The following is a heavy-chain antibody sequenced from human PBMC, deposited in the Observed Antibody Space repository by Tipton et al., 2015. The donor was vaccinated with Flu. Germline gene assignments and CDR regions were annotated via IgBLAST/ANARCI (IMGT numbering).Heavy chain of an antibody. J-gene: IGHJ4*02. D-gene: IGHD3-10*01. CDR3: ARGSGSGTYVTFDY. CDR2: IYTSGTT. CDR1: GGSIRSYY. Sequence: TLSLTCTVSGGSIRSYYWSWIRQPAGKGLEWIGRIYTSGTTNYNPSLKSRVTMSIDTAKDRFSLKLSSVTAADTAVYYCARGSGSGTYVTFDYWGQGTLVTVSS. V-gene: IGHV4-4*07.